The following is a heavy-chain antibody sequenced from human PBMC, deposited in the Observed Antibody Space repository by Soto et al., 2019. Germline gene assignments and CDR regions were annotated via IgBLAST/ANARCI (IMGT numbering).Heavy chain of an antibody. J-gene: IGHJ3*02. CDR1: GFTFSSYA. CDR3: AKDEVNGSGAPGAFDI. Sequence: GGSLRLSCAASGFTFSSYAMSWVRQAPGKGPEWVSAISGSGGSTYYADSVKGRFTISRDNSKNTLYLQMNSLRAEDTAVYYCAKDEVNGSGAPGAFDIWGQGTMVTVSS. D-gene: IGHD3-10*01. V-gene: IGHV3-23*01. CDR2: ISGSGGST.